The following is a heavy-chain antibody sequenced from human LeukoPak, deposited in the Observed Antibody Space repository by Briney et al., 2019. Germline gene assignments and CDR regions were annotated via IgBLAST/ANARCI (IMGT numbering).Heavy chain of an antibody. CDR2: INYSGNT. CDR3: ARETRDYYVSGNYYFDY. D-gene: IGHD3-10*01. J-gene: IGHJ4*02. CDR1: GGSFSGYY. Sequence: SETLSLTCGVYGGSFSGYYWSWIRQPPGKGLEWIGEINYSGNTNYNPSLKSRVTISLDTSKNQFSLKLSSVTAADTAVYYCARETRDYYVSGNYYFDYWGQGTLVTVSS. V-gene: IGHV4-34*01.